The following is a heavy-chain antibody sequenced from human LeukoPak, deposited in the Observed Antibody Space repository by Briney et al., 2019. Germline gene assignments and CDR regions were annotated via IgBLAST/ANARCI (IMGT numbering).Heavy chain of an antibody. CDR3: ARALGSGWARPFDY. CDR1: GYTLTSYA. CDR2: INAGNGNT. J-gene: IGHJ4*02. V-gene: IGHV1-3*01. Sequence: VASVKVSCKASGYTLTSYAMHWVRQAPGQRLEWMGWINAGNGNTKYSQKFQGRVTITRDTSASTAYMELSSLRSEDTAVYYCARALGSGWARPFDYWGQGTLVTVSS. D-gene: IGHD6-19*01.